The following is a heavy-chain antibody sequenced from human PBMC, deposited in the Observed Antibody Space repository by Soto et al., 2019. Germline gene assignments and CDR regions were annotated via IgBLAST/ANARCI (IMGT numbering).Heavy chain of an antibody. V-gene: IGHV1-18*01. CDR3: ARDSVGYCSGGSCPITTWYYGMDV. J-gene: IGHJ6*02. Sequence: ASVKVSCKASGYTFTSYGISWVRQAPGQGLEWMGWISAYNGNTNYAQKLQGRVTMTRDTSTSTAYMELSRLRSDDTAVYYCARDSVGYCSGGSCPITTWYYGMDVWGQGTTVTVSS. CDR1: GYTFTSYG. D-gene: IGHD2-15*01. CDR2: ISAYNGNT.